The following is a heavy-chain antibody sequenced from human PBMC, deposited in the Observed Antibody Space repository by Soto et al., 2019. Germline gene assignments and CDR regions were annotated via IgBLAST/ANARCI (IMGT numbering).Heavy chain of an antibody. J-gene: IGHJ6*02. CDR3: ARGPFMIGGYYYGMDV. CDR2: INHSGST. Sequence: PSETLCLTCAVYGGSFSGYYWSWIRQPPGKGPEWIGEINHSGSTNYNPSLKSRVTISVDTSKNQFSLKLSSVTAADTAVYYCARGPFMIGGYYYGMDVWGQGTTVTVSS. D-gene: IGHD3-16*01. V-gene: IGHV4-34*01. CDR1: GGSFSGYY.